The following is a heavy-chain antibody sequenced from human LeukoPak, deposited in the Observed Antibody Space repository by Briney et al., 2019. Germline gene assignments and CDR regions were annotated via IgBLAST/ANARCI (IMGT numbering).Heavy chain of an antibody. V-gene: IGHV4-4*07. D-gene: IGHD2-2*01. J-gene: IGHJ4*02. CDR3: ARDKAYCSSTSCYEYYFDY. CDR1: GGSISSYY. Sequence: PSETLSLTCTVSGGSISSYYWSWIRQPAGKGLEWIGRIYTSGSTNYNPSLKSRVTISVDKSKNQFSLKLSSVTAAGTAVYYCARDKAYCSSTSCYEYYFDYWGQGTLVTVSS. CDR2: IYTSGST.